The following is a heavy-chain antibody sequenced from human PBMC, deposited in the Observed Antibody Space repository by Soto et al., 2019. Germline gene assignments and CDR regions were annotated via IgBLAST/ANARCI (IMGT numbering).Heavy chain of an antibody. CDR1: GYTFTSYA. CDR2: INAGNGNT. D-gene: IGHD6-13*01. Sequence: ASVKVSCKASGYTFTSYAMHWVRQAPGQRLEWMGWINAGNGNTKYSQKFQGRVTITRDTSASTAYMELSSLRSEDTAVYYCARIEEAGTRFDDWGQGTLVSVSS. J-gene: IGHJ4*02. CDR3: ARIEEAGTRFDD. V-gene: IGHV1-3*01.